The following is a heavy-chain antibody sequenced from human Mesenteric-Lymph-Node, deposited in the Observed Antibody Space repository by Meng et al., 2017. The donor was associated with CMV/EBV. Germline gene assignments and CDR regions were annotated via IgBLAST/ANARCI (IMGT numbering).Heavy chain of an antibody. J-gene: IGHJ3*02. CDR2: TSWDGGST. D-gene: IGHD2-2*01. Sequence: GESLKISCAASGFTFDDYAMHWVRQAPGKGLEWVSLTSWDGGSTHYADSVKGRFTISRDSSKNSLYLQMNSLRAEDTALYYCATGYCTSTTCYGAFDIWGRGTMVTVSS. V-gene: IGHV3-43D*03. CDR3: ATGYCTSTTCYGAFDI. CDR1: GFTFDDYA.